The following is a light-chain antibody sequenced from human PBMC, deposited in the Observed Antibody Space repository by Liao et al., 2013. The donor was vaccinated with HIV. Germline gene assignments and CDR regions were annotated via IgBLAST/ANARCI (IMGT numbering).Light chain of an antibody. CDR2: YDS. Sequence: SYELTQPPSVSVSPGKTARITCGGDNIGDKGVHWYQQKPGQAPVLVIYYDSDRPSGIPERFSGSNSGNTATLTISRVEAEDEADYYCQVWDSSSDHRVFGGGTKLTVL. J-gene: IGLJ3*02. CDR1: NIGDKG. CDR3: QVWDSSSDHRV. V-gene: IGLV3-21*04.